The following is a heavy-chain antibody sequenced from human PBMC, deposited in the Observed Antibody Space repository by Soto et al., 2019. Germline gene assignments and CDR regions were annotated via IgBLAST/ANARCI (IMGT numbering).Heavy chain of an antibody. Sequence: SETLSLTCTVSGGSISSYYWSWIRQPAWKGLEWIGRIYTSGSTNYNPSLKSRVTMSVDTSKNQFSLKLSSVTAADTAVYYCAGGLTGSRGYYYYGMDVWGQGTTVTVSS. V-gene: IGHV4-4*07. J-gene: IGHJ6*02. D-gene: IGHD7-27*01. CDR2: IYTSGST. CDR3: AGGLTGSRGYYYYGMDV. CDR1: GGSISSYY.